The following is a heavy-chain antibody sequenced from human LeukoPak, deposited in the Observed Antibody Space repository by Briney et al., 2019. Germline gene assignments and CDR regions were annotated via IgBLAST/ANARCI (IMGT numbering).Heavy chain of an antibody. J-gene: IGHJ4*02. CDR2: INPNSGGT. Sequence: AASVKVSCKASGYTFTGYYMHWVRQAPGQGLEWMGWINPNSGGTNYAQKFQGRVTMTRDTSISTAYMELSRLRSDDTAVYYGARLKELFDYWGQGTLVTVSS. D-gene: IGHD1-7*01. V-gene: IGHV1-2*02. CDR1: GYTFTGYY. CDR3: ARLKELFDY.